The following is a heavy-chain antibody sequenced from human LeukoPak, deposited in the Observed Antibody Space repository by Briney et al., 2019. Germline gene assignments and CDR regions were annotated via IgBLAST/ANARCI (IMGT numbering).Heavy chain of an antibody. J-gene: IGHJ4*02. CDR2: ISGSGGST. V-gene: IGHV3-23*01. Sequence: GGSPRLFCAASGFTFSSYAMSWVRQAPGKGLEWVSAISGSGGSTYYADSVKGRFTISRDNSKNTLYLQMDSLRAEDTAVYYCARGDAYSSSWYGFHYWGQGTLVTVSS. D-gene: IGHD6-13*01. CDR1: GFTFSSYA. CDR3: ARGDAYSSSWYGFHY.